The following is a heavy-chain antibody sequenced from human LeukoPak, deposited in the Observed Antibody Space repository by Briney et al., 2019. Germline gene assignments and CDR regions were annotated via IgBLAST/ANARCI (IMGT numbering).Heavy chain of an antibody. CDR3: AKDRSRIVGPPKT. J-gene: IGHJ5*02. CDR1: GFTFSSYA. D-gene: IGHD1-26*01. CDR2: ISGSGGST. Sequence: PGGSLRLSCAASGFTFSSYAMSWVRQAPGKGLEWVSAISGSGGSTYYADSVKGRFTISRDNSKNTLYLQVNSLRAEDTAVYYCAKDRSRIVGPPKTWGQGTLVTVPS. V-gene: IGHV3-23*01.